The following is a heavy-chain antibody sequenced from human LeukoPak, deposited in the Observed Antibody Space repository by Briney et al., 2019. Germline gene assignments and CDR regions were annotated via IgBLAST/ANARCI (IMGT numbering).Heavy chain of an antibody. CDR3: AKRAAYSRSSLVLPFDAFDL. J-gene: IGHJ3*01. D-gene: IGHD6-6*01. V-gene: IGHV3-48*01. Sequence: GGSLRLSCAASGLTFSSYSMDWVRQAPGKGLEWVAYISHNGRSIYYAASVKGRFTISRDNSNNTLYLQMNSLRAEDTAVYYCAKRAAYSRSSLVLPFDAFDLWGQGTMVTVSS. CDR2: ISHNGRSI. CDR1: GLTFSSYS.